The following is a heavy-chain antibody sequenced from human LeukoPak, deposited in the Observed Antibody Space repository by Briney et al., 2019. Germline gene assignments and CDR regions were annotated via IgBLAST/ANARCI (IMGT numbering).Heavy chain of an antibody. D-gene: IGHD5-12*01. J-gene: IGHJ4*02. V-gene: IGHV3-49*04. CDR3: TRGGSGYEYFDY. CDR1: GFTFGDYA. CDR2: IRSKAYGGTT. Sequence: PGGSLRLSCTASGFTFGDYAMSWVRQAPGKGLEWVGFIRSKAYGGTTEYAASVKGRFTISRGDSKSIAYLQMNSLKTEDTAVYYCTRGGSGYEYFDYWGQGTLVTVSS.